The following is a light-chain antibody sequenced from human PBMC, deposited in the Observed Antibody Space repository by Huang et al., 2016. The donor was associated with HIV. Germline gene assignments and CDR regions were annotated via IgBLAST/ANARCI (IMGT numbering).Light chain of an antibody. V-gene: IGKV3-15*01. CDR3: QQYNNWPPLT. Sequence: EIVMTQSPATLSVSPGERATLSCRASQSVSSNLAWYQQKPGQAPRLLSYGASTRATGIPARFSGSGSGTECTLTISSLQSEDFAVYYCQQYNNWPPLTFGGGTKVEIK. CDR2: GAS. CDR1: QSVSSN. J-gene: IGKJ4*01.